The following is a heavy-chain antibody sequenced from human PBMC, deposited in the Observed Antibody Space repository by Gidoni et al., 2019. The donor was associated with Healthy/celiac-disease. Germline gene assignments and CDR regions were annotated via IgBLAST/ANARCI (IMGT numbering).Heavy chain of an antibody. CDR2: IWYDGSNK. CDR1: GVTFSSYG. D-gene: IGHD6-19*01. J-gene: IGHJ4*02. Sequence: QVQLVESGGGVVQPGRSLRLSCAASGVTFSSYGMHWVRQAPGKGLEWVAVIWYDGSNKYYADSVKGRFTISRDNSKNTLYLQMNSLRAEDTAVYYCARDLDVAVAGGFDYWGQGTLVTVSS. V-gene: IGHV3-33*01. CDR3: ARDLDVAVAGGFDY.